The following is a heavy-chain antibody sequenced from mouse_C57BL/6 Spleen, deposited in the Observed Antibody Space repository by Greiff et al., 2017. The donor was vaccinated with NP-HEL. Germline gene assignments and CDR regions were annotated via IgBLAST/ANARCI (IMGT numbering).Heavy chain of an antibody. J-gene: IGHJ3*01. CDR2: INPSNGGS. V-gene: IGHV1-53*01. CDR1: GYTFTSYW. CDR3: AREWDDYGGWFAY. Sequence: QVQLQQPGTELVKPGASVKLSCTASGYTFTSYWMHWVKQRPGQGLEWIGYINPSNGGSTYNEKFKSKATLTVAKSSSTAYLQLSSLTSEDSAVYYCAREWDDYGGWFAYWGQGTLVTVSA. D-gene: IGHD2-4*01.